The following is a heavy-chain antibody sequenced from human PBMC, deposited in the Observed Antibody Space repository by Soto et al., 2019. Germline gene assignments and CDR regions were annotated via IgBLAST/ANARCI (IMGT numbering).Heavy chain of an antibody. J-gene: IGHJ4*02. CDR2: IHFSEST. Sequence: SETLSLTCTVSGGSVSSGSYYWSWIRQPPGKGLEWIGYIHFSESTYHNPSLKSRVTISVDTSKNQFSLRLSSVTAADTAVYYRAKDPTPMYSGSYYCFDYWGQGTLVTVSS. D-gene: IGHD1-26*01. V-gene: IGHV4-61*01. CDR1: GGSVSSGSYY. CDR3: AKDPTPMYSGSYYCFDY.